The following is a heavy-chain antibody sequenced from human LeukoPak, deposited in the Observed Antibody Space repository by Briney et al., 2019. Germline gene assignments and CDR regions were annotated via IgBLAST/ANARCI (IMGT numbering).Heavy chain of an antibody. D-gene: IGHD2-2*01. CDR3: ARTKPPCTSCLLLDY. J-gene: IGHJ4*02. V-gene: IGHV1-2*02. Sequence: GASVKVSCEASGYTFTDYYIHWLRQAPGHGLEWIGWINPNSGGTMYAQKFQGLATMSRDTSIATAYMDLNRLVSDDTAVYYCARTKPPCTSCLLLDYWGQGTLVTVSS. CDR2: INPNSGGT. CDR1: GYTFTDYY.